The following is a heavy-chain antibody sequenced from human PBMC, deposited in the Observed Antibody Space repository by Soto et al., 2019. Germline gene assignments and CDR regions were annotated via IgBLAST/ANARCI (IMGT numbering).Heavy chain of an antibody. CDR3: ARDYEDYYYYYYGMDV. V-gene: IGHV3-30-3*01. Sequence: GGSLRLSCAASGFTFSSYAMHWVRQAPGKGLEWVAVISYDGSNKYYADSVKGRFTISRDNSKNTLYLQMNSLRAEDTAVYYCARDYEDYYYYYYGMDVWGQGTTVTVSS. J-gene: IGHJ6*02. CDR1: GFTFSSYA. CDR2: ISYDGSNK. D-gene: IGHD3-16*01.